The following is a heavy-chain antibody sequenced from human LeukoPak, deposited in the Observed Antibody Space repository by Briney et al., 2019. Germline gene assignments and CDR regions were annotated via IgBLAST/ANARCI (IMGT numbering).Heavy chain of an antibody. J-gene: IGHJ4*02. D-gene: IGHD3-9*01. CDR2: IIPIFGTA. Sequence: VASVKVSCKASGGTFSSYAISWVRQAPGQGLEWMGGIIPIFGTANYAQKFQGRVTITADESTSTAYMELSSLRSEDTAVYYCAREYYDILTGYFDYWGQGTLVTVSS. V-gene: IGHV1-69*13. CDR1: GGTFSSYA. CDR3: AREYYDILTGYFDY.